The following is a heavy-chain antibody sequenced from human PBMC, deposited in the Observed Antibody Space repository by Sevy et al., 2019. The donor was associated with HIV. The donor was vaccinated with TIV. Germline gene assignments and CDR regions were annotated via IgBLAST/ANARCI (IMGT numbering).Heavy chain of an antibody. Sequence: ASVKVSCKVSGYTLSKLSIHWVRQAPAKEVEWMGGFDREYDEAIYVQKSRGRVTVIADTSADIAYMDFNSLASEDTAVYYCATDIVVGRDNWGQGTLVTVSS. CDR2: FDREYDEA. D-gene: IGHD2-2*01. V-gene: IGHV1-24*01. CDR3: ATDIVVGRDN. J-gene: IGHJ4*02. CDR1: GYTLSKLS.